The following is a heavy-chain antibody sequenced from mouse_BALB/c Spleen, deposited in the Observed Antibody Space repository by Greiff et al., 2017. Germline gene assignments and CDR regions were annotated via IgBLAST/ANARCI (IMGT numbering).Heavy chain of an antibody. CDR1: GYSITSDYA. D-gene: IGHD2-3*01. V-gene: IGHV3-2*02. CDR3: ARGLLDYAMDY. J-gene: IGHJ4*01. CDR2: ISYSGST. Sequence: DVKLVESGPGLVKPSQSLSLTCTVTGYSITSDYAWNWIRQFPGNKLEWMGYISYSGSTSYNPSLKSRISITRDTSKNLFFLQLNSVTTEDTATYYCARGLLDYAMDYWGQGTSVTVSS.